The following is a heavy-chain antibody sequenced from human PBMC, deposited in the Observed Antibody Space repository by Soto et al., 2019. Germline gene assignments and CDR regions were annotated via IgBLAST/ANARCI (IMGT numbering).Heavy chain of an antibody. D-gene: IGHD3-3*01. CDR3: ETDYHSHYDFWSGYLDV. CDR1: GFTFSSYA. J-gene: IGHJ6*02. CDR2: ISYDGSNK. Sequence: GGSLRLSCAASGFTFSSYAMHWVRQAPGKGLEWVAVISYDGSNKYYAASVKGRFTISRDNSKNTLYLQMNSLRAEDTAVYYCETDYHSHYDFWSGYLDVWGQGTTVTVSS. V-gene: IGHV3-30-3*01.